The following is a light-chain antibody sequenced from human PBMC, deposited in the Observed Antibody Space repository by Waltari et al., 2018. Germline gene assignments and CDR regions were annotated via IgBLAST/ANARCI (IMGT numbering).Light chain of an antibody. CDR1: ISAIGNENL. CDR3: CSYAGSAISV. J-gene: IGLJ3*02. V-gene: IGLV2-23*02. Sequence: QPALTQTAAVSGSPGQSLTISCSGTISAIGNENLVPWYQQHPGKAPTLIIYDVNKRPSGVSNRFSGSKSGNTAFLTISGLQTADEADYYCCSYAGSAISVFGGGTKLTVL. CDR2: DVN.